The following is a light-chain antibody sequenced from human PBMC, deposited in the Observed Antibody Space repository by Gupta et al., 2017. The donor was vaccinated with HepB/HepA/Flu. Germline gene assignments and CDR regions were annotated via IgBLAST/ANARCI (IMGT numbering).Light chain of an antibody. CDR3: QQYYSTPCS. V-gene: IGKV4-1*01. J-gene: IGKJ2*04. CDR2: WAS. Sequence: DSVITQSPASLAVSLGERATINCKSSQSVLYSSNNKNYLAWYQQKPGQPPKLLIYWASTRESGVPDRFSGSGSGTDFTLTISSLQAEDVAVYYCQQYYSTPCSFGQGTKLEIK. CDR1: QSVLYSSNNKNY.